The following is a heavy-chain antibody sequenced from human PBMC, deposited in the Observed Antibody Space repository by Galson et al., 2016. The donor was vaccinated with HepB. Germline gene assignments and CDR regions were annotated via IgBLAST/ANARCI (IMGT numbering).Heavy chain of an antibody. CDR1: GGTFSTYT. CDR3: ARGVDCSGGGCYSRVFRSGMDV. J-gene: IGHJ6*02. D-gene: IGHD2-15*01. Sequence: SVKVSCKASGGTFSTYTINWVRQAPGQGLEWMGRIIPIFGTLNYAQKFQGRVTITADESTNTAYMELSSLRSEDTAVYYCARGVDCSGGGCYSRVFRSGMDVWGQGTTVTVSS. CDR2: IIPIFGTL. V-gene: IGHV1-69*13.